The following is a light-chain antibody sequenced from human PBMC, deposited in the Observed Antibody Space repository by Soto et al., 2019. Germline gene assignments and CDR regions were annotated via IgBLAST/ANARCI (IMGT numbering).Light chain of an antibody. V-gene: IGKV1-5*03. CDR1: QSISSW. CDR3: QQYNSHSRT. CDR2: KAS. Sequence: DIQMTQSPSTLSASVGDRVTITCRASQSISSWLAWYQQKPGKAPKLLIYKASSLEGGVPSRFSGSGSGTEFTLTISSLQPDDFATYYCQQYNSHSRTFGQGTKVE. J-gene: IGKJ1*01.